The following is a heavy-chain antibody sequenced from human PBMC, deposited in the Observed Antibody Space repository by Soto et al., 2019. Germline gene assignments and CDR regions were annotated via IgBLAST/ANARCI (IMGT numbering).Heavy chain of an antibody. CDR3: AKDGTVTSAFDY. CDR1: GFTFSSYA. J-gene: IGHJ4*02. Sequence: EVQLLESGGGLVQPGGSLRLSCAASGFTFSSYAMSWVRQVPGKGLEWVSGLSGSGGSTYYADSVKGRFTISRDSSKNTLYLQMNSLRAEDTAVYYCAKDGTVTSAFDYWGQGTLVTVSS. CDR2: LSGSGGST. V-gene: IGHV3-23*01. D-gene: IGHD4-17*01.